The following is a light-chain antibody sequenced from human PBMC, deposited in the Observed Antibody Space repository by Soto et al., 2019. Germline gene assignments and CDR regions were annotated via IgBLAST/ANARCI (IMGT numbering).Light chain of an antibody. CDR3: SSYTSSSTPVV. Sequence: QSALTQPASVSGSPGQSITISCTGTSSDVGVYNYVSWYQQHPGKAPKLMIYEVDNRPSGVSHRFSGSKSGNTASLTISGLQAEDEADYYCSSYTSSSTPVVFGGGTKLTVL. J-gene: IGLJ2*01. V-gene: IGLV2-14*01. CDR2: EVD. CDR1: SSDVGVYNY.